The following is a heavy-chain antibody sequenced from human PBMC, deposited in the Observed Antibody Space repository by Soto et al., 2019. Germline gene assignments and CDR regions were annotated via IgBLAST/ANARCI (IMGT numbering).Heavy chain of an antibody. CDR2: IYYSGST. CDR3: ATCFCAGRYCTSTSCYFGY. J-gene: IGHJ4*02. CDR1: GGSISSYY. Sequence: SETLSLTCTVSGGSISSYYWSWIRQPPGKGLEWIGYIYYSGSTNYNPSLKSRVTISVDTSKNQFSLKLSSVTAADTAVYYCATCFCAGRYCTSTSCYFGYWGRGTLVTVSS. D-gene: IGHD2-2*01. V-gene: IGHV4-59*08.